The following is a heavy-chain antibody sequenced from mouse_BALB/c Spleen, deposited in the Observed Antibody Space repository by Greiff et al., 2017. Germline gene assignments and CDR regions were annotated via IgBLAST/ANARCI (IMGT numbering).Heavy chain of an antibody. CDR2: ISSGGSYT. Sequence: EVQLVESGGGLVKPGGSLKLSCAASGFTFSSYTMSWVRQTPEKRLEWVATISSGGSYTYYPDSVKGRFTISRDNAKNTLYLQMSSLKSEDTAMYYCTSSTTATFAYWGQGTLVTVSA. CDR1: GFTFSSYT. D-gene: IGHD1-2*01. CDR3: TSSTTATFAY. V-gene: IGHV5-6-4*01. J-gene: IGHJ3*01.